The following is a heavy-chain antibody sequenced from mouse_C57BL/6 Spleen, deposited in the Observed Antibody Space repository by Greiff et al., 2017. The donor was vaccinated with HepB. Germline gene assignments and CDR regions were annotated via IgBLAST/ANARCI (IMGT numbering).Heavy chain of an antibody. CDR3: ARSGHGSSPAWFAY. D-gene: IGHD1-1*01. CDR2: IYPGSGNT. V-gene: IGHV1-76*01. J-gene: IGHJ3*01. CDR1: GYTFTDYY. Sequence: VQLQESGAELVRPGASVKLSCKASGYTFTDYYINWVKQRPGQGLEWIARIYPGSGNTYYNEKFKGKATLTAEKSSSTAYMQLSSLTSEDSAVYFCARSGHGSSPAWFAYWGQGTLVTVSA.